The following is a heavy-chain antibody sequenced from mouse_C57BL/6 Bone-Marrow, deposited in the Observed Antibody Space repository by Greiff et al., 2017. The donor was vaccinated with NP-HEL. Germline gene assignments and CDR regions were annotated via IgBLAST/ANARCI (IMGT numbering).Heavy chain of an antibody. CDR1: GYSFTGYY. CDR3: GRRDYGSGLCWDFDV. J-gene: IGHJ1*03. V-gene: IGHV1-42*01. CDR2: INPSTGGT. Sequence: EVQLQQSGPELVKPGASVKISCKASGYSFTGYYMNWVKQSPEKSLEWIGEINPSTGGTTYNQKFKAKATLTVDKSSGTAYMQLKSLTSEDSAVXYCGRRDYGSGLCWDFDVWGTGTTVTVSS. D-gene: IGHD1-1*01.